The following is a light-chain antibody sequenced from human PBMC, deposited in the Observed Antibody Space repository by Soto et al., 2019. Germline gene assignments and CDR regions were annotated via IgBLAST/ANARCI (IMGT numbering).Light chain of an antibody. CDR3: QAGDSSVV. V-gene: IGLV3-1*01. CDR1: GLGDKF. J-gene: IGLJ2*01. CDR2: QDI. Sequence: SYELTQPPSVSVSPGQTASIACSGNGLGDKFVCWYQQRPGQSPTLVIYQDIKRPSGIPERFSGSNSGNTATLTISGTQAMDEADYYCQAGDSSVVFGGGTKLTVL.